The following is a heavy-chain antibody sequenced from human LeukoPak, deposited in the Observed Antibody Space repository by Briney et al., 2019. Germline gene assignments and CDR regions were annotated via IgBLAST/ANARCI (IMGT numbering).Heavy chain of an antibody. CDR3: TRGSIAYYYMDV. V-gene: IGHV4-39*07. CDR1: GGSISSSSYY. Sequence: SETLSLTCTVPGGSISSSSYYWGWIRQPPGKGLEWIGSIYYSGSTYYNPSLKSRVTISVDTSKNQFSLKLSSVTAADTAVYYCTRGSIAYYYMDVWGKGTTVTISS. CDR2: IYYSGST. D-gene: IGHD3-22*01. J-gene: IGHJ6*03.